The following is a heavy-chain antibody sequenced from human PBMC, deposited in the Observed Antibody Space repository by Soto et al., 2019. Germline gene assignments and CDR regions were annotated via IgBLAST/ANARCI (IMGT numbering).Heavy chain of an antibody. V-gene: IGHV1-2*02. CDR1: GYTFTGYF. CDR3: ARGGGTILAPLP. CDR2: INPNSGAT. D-gene: IGHD3-3*01. Sequence: ASVKVSCKAFGYTFTGYFIHWVRQAPGQGLEWMGWINPNSGATKYAQKFQGRVTMTRDTSISTAYMELTLLRSDDTAVYYCARGGGTILAPLPWGQGTLVTVSS. J-gene: IGHJ5*02.